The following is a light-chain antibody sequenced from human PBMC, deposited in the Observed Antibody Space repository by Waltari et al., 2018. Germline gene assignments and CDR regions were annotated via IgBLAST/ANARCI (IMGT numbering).Light chain of an antibody. J-gene: IGLJ3*02. Sequence: QSALTQPASVSGSPGQSLPISRTGTSSDVGGYKDVPWYQQHPGNAPKVMIYEVSNRPSGVSNRFSGSKSGNTASLTISGLQAEDEADYYCTSYTSTSTLGVFGGGTKLTVL. CDR3: TSYTSTSTLGV. V-gene: IGLV2-14*01. CDR2: EVS. CDR1: SSDVGGYKD.